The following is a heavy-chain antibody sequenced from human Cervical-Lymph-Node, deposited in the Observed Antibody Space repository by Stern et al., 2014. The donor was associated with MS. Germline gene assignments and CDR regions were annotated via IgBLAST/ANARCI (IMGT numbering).Heavy chain of an antibody. J-gene: IGHJ4*02. CDR3: ARSITMTTVKYYFDY. V-gene: IGHV1-69*01. Sequence: QVQLVQSGAEVKKPGSSVKVSCKASGGTFSSYDISWVRQAPGQGLEWMGGIIPIFGTANYAQKFQGRVTITADESTSTAYMELSSLRSEDTAVYYCARSITMTTVKYYFDYWGQGTLVTVSS. D-gene: IGHD4-17*01. CDR1: GGTFSSYD. CDR2: IIPIFGTA.